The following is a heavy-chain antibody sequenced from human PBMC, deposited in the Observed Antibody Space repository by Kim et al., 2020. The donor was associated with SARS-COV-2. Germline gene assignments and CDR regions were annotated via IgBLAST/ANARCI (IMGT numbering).Heavy chain of an antibody. CDR3: ASLITMRVY. D-gene: IGHD3-22*01. CDR1: EFSFSSYA. Sequence: GGSLRLSCAASEFSFSSYAMHWVRQAPGKGLEWVAVISYDGSNKYYADSVKGRFTISRDNSKNTLYLQMNSLRAEDTAVYYCASLITMRVYWGQGTLVT. J-gene: IGHJ4*02. V-gene: IGHV3-30-3*01. CDR2: ISYDGSNK.